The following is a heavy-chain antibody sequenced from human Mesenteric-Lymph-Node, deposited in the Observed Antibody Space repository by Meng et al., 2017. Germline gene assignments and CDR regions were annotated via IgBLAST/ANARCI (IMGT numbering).Heavy chain of an antibody. CDR2: IRSKAYGGTT. J-gene: IGHJ4*02. CDR1: GFIFGDSG. CDR3: TRDTY. Sequence: GGSLRLSCSASGFIFGDSGMNWFRQAPGKGLEWVAFIRSKAYGGTTEYAASVKGRFTISRDDSKSIAYLQMNSLKTEDTAVYYCTRDTYWGQGTLVTVSS. V-gene: IGHV3-49*03.